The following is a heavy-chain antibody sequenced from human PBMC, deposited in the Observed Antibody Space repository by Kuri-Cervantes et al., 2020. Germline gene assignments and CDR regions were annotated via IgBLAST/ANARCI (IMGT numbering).Heavy chain of an antibody. Sequence: GESLKISCAASGFTLRNNDMHWVRQPTGKGLEWVSGIDTAGDTFYAGSVKGRFTISRDNSKNSLYLQMNSLRTEDTALYYCAKGRVVVIGDYYMDVWGKGTTVTVSS. D-gene: IGHD3-22*01. V-gene: IGHV3-13*01. CDR3: AKGRVVVIGDYYMDV. CDR1: GFTLRNND. J-gene: IGHJ6*03. CDR2: IDTAGDT.